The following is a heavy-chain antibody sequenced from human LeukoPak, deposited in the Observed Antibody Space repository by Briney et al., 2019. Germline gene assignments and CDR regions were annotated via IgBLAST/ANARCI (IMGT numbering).Heavy chain of an antibody. J-gene: IGHJ2*01. Sequence: PGGSLRLSCAASGFSFSSYSMNWVRQAPGKGLEWVSSISSTSAYIYYADSVKGRFTISRDNAKNSLYLQMNSLRAEETAVYYCAREVMVVAATTFWYFDLWGRGTLVTVSS. CDR2: ISSTSAYI. CDR3: AREVMVVAATTFWYFDL. V-gene: IGHV3-21*01. D-gene: IGHD2-15*01. CDR1: GFSFSSYS.